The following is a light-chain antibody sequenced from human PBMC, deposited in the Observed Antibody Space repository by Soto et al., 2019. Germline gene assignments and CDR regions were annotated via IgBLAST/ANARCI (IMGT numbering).Light chain of an antibody. J-gene: IGLJ3*02. V-gene: IGLV1-47*01. CDR3: AAWDDSLSAWV. Sequence: QSVLTQPPSTSGTPGQRVTISCSGSSSNIGSNYVYWYQQLPGTAPKRLIYRNDQRPSGVPDRFSGSKSGTSASLAISGLRSEYEAYYYCAAWDDSLSAWVFGGGTKVTVL. CDR2: RND. CDR1: SSNIGSNY.